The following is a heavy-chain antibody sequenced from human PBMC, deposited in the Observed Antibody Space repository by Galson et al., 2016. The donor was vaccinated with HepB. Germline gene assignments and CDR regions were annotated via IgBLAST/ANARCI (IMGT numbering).Heavy chain of an antibody. CDR1: GFTFNNYG. V-gene: IGHV3-23*01. CDR2: IRERSGST. Sequence: SLRLSCAASGFTFNNYGLNWVRQAPGKGLEWVSGIRERSGSTNYADSVKGRFTISRDISKNSLYLQMNGLRAEDTALYYCAKTADHTRAFHIWGQGTMVTVSS. J-gene: IGHJ3*02. CDR3: AKTADHTRAFHI.